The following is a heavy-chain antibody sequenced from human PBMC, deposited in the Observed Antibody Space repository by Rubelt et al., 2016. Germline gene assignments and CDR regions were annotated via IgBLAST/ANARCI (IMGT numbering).Heavy chain of an antibody. Sequence: QVQLQGSGPGLVKPSETLSLTCTVSGGSISSYYWSWIRQPPGKGLEWIGYIYYSGTTNYNPSLKGRVTIAVDTAKNPFSRKRSSVTEADTAVYYCARKTRMDSLFDPWGQGTLVTVSS. V-gene: IGHV4-59*01. CDR1: GGSISSYY. J-gene: IGHJ5*02. D-gene: IGHD2-2*03. CDR3: ARKTRMDSLFDP. CDR2: IYYSGTT.